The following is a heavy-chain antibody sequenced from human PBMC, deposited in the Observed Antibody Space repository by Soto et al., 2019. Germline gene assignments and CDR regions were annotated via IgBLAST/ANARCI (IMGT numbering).Heavy chain of an antibody. CDR2: IIPIFGTA. CDR3: AIRGYSYGQQIIFDY. CDR1: GGTFSSYA. D-gene: IGHD5-18*01. V-gene: IGHV1-69*13. Sequence: SVKVSCKASGGTFSSYAISWVRQAPGQGLEWMGGIIPIFGTANYAQKFQGRVTITADESTSTAYMELSSLRSEDTAVYYCAIRGYSYGQQIIFDYWGQGTLVTVSS. J-gene: IGHJ4*02.